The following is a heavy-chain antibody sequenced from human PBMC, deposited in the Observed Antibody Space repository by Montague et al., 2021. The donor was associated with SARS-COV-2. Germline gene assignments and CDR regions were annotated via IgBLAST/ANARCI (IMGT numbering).Heavy chain of an antibody. V-gene: IGHV4-34*01. CDR3: ARGARQGYGVRLGSFDS. CDR2: FSQKKKT. CDR1: VSWYSGAD. Sequence: SETLSLTCSRLVSWYSGADRKSIRLNPSHHPISYAVFSQKKKTNYNPSLKSRVTMSVDTSKNQFSLKLSSVTASDTAVYYCARGARQGYGVRLGSFDSWGQGTLVRVSS. J-gene: IGHJ4*02. D-gene: IGHD2-8*01.